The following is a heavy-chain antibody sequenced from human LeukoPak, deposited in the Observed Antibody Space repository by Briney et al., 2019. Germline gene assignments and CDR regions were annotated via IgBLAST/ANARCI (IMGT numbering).Heavy chain of an antibody. D-gene: IGHD1-26*01. V-gene: IGHV3-21*01. Sequence: GGSLRLSCAASGFTFSSYSMNWVRQAPGKGLEWVSSISSSSSYIYYADSVKGRFTISRDNAKNSLYLQMNSLRAEDTAVYYCAKGVGATPDFDYWGQGTLVTVSS. CDR3: AKGVGATPDFDY. CDR2: ISSSSSYI. CDR1: GFTFSSYS. J-gene: IGHJ4*02.